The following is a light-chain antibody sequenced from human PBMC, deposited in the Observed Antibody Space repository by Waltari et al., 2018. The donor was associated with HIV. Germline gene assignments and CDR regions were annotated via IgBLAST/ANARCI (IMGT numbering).Light chain of an antibody. Sequence: QSVLTQPPSVSGAPGRSVIITCTGNSSNIGAPYDVHWYQQLQGAAPKFLISVTAPRPSAVLHCLSVSKSGTSASLAITGLQAGDEADYYCQSYDSSLGASVFGGGTKLTVL. CDR1: SSNIGAPYD. V-gene: IGLV1-40*01. CDR2: VTA. CDR3: QSYDSSLGASV. J-gene: IGLJ3*02.